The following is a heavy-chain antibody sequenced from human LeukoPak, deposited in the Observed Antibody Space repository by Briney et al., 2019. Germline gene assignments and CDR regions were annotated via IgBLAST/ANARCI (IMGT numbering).Heavy chain of an antibody. CDR1: GGSFSGYY. V-gene: IGHV4-34*01. J-gene: IGHJ4*02. Sequence: SETLSLTCAVYGGSFSGYYWSWIRQPPGKGLEWIGEINHSGSTNYNPSLKSRVTISVDTSKTQFSLKLSSVTAADAAVYYCARAQLRAYSYGSGSYYPYFDYWGQGTLVTVSS. D-gene: IGHD3-10*01. CDR3: ARAQLRAYSYGSGSYYPYFDY. CDR2: INHSGST.